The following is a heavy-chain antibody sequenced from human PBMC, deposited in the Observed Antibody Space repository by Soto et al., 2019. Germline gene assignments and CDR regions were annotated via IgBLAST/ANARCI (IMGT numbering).Heavy chain of an antibody. V-gene: IGHV4-39*01. CDR2: VHYTGRT. J-gene: IGHJ4*02. D-gene: IGHD6-19*01. CDR3: ARHLYSEDSGGYYGY. Sequence: QLQLQESGPGLVKPSETLSLTCTVSDGSISRSTFYWGWIHQPPGKGLEWIGSVHYTGRTYYNPPRKSRVTISVDSSKNHLSLKLSSVTAADTAVYYCARHLYSEDSGGYYGYWGQGALVTVSS. CDR1: DGSISRSTFY.